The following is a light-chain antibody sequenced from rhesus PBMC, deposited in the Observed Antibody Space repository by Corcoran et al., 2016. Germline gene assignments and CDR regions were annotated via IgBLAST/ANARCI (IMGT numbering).Light chain of an antibody. CDR2: EVS. J-gene: IGKJ4*01. Sequence: DIVMTQTPLSLPVTPGEPASISCRSSQSLLDSEDGNTYWDWYLHKPGQSPQLLIYEVSNRASGVPDRFSGSGSDTDFKLKINRLEAEDVGVYYCMQVLEFPLTFGGGTKVEIK. CDR1: QSLLDSEDGNTY. V-gene: IGKV2-104*02. CDR3: MQVLEFPLT.